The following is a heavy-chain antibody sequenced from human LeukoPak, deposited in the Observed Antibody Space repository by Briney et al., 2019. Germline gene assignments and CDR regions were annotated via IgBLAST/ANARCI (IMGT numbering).Heavy chain of an antibody. V-gene: IGHV4-4*02. CDR1: GGSISSSNR. Sequence: SGTLSLTCAVSGGSISSSNRWSWVRQPPGKGLEWIGEIYHSGSTNYNPSLKSRVTISVDKSKNQFSLKLSSVTAADTAVYYCARAKYDYGSGVPPKYFDYWGQGTLVTVSS. J-gene: IGHJ4*02. D-gene: IGHD3-10*01. CDR2: IYHSGST. CDR3: ARAKYDYGSGVPPKYFDY.